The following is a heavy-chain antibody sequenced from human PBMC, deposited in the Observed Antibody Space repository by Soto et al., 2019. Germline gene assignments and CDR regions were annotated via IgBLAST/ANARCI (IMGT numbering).Heavy chain of an antibody. J-gene: IGHJ4*02. V-gene: IGHV3-74*01. CDR1: GFTFSTFW. CDR2: IKGDGSDT. Sequence: EVQLVQSGGGLVQPGGSLRLSCEASGFTFSTFWMHWVRQAPGKGLVWISRIKGDGSDTRYADSAEGRFTVSRDNAKNTLYLQLNSLRAEDTAMYFCVREGHHWNFDGWGRGTLVTVTS. D-gene: IGHD1-1*01. CDR3: VREGHHWNFDG.